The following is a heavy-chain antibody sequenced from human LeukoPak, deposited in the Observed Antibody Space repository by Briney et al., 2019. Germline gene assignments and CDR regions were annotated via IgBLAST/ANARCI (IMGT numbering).Heavy chain of an antibody. CDR2: INHSGST. CDR3: ARIGIAVAGRVY. J-gene: IGHJ4*02. D-gene: IGHD6-19*01. Sequence: SETLSLTCAVYGGSFSGYYWSWLRQPPGKGLEGIGEINHSGSTNYNPSLKSRVTISVDTSKNQFSLKLSSVTAADTAVYYCARIGIAVAGRVYWGQGTLVTVSS. V-gene: IGHV4-34*01. CDR1: GGSFSGYY.